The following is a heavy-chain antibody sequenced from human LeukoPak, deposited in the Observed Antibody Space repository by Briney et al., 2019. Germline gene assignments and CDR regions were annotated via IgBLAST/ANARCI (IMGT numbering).Heavy chain of an antibody. CDR1: GYTFTGYY. CDR2: INPNSGGT. J-gene: IGHJ4*02. D-gene: IGHD3-10*01. CDR3: ARDITIVRGVIGGY. Sequence: GASVKVSCKASGYTFTGYYMHWARQAPGQGLEWMGWINPNSGGTNYAQKFQGRVTMTRDTSISTAYMELSRLRSDDTAVYYCARDITIVRGVIGGYWGQGTLVTVSS. V-gene: IGHV1-2*02.